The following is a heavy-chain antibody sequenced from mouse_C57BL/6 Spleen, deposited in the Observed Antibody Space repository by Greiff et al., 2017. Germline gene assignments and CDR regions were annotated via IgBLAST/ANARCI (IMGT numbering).Heavy chain of an antibody. V-gene: IGHV1-66*01. CDR3: ASSTTVVVFDY. CDR1: GYSFTSYY. J-gene: IGHJ2*01. D-gene: IGHD1-1*01. Sequence: VQLVESGPELVKPGASVKISCKASGYSFTSYYIHWVKQRPGQGLEWIGWIYPGSGNTKYNEKFKGKATLTADTSSSTAYMQLSSLTSEDSAVYYCASSTTVVVFDYWGQGTTLTVSS. CDR2: IYPGSGNT.